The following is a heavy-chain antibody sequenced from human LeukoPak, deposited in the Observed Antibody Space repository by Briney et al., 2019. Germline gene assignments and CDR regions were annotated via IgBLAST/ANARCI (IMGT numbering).Heavy chain of an antibody. V-gene: IGHV4-39*07. CDR3: ARAGDGYWSTTRGFDY. CDR2: IYYSGST. J-gene: IGHJ4*02. Sequence: SEALSLTCTVSGGSISSSSYYWGWIRQPPGKGLERIGSIYYSGSTYYNPSLKSRVTISVDTSKNQFSLKLSSVTAADTAVYYCARAGDGYWSTTRGFDYWGQGTLVTVSS. D-gene: IGHD5-24*01. CDR1: GGSISSSSYY.